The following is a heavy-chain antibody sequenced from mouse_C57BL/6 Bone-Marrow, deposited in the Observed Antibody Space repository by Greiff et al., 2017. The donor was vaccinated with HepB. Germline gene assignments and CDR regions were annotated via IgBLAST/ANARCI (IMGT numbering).Heavy chain of an antibody. V-gene: IGHV1-78*01. CDR1: GYTFTDHT. D-gene: IGHD1-1*01. Sequence: VQLQESDAELVKPGASVKISCKVSGYTFTDHTIHWMKQRPEQGLEWIGYIYPRDGSTKYNEKFKGKATLTADKSSSTAYMQLNSLTSEDSAVYFCARRGALLRYPAGFAYWGQGTLVTVSA. CDR3: ARRGALLRYPAGFAY. J-gene: IGHJ3*01. CDR2: IYPRDGST.